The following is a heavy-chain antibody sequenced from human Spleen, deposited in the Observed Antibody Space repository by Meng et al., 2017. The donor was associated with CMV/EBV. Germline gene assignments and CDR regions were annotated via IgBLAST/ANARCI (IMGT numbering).Heavy chain of an antibody. V-gene: IGHV3-11*01. Sequence: GGSLRLSCVASGFTFSDYYMSWIRQAPGKGLEWVSHISPSGSTRYYADSVKGRFTISRDNAENSVYLQMNSLRAEDTAVYYCARDGGQVGAKVVDYWGQGTLVTVSS. CDR3: ARDGGQVGAKVVDY. CDR2: ISPSGSTR. D-gene: IGHD1-26*01. CDR1: GFTFSDYY. J-gene: IGHJ4*02.